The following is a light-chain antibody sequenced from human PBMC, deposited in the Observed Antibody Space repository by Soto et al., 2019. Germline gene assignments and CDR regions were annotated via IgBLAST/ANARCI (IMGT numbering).Light chain of an antibody. V-gene: IGKV1-5*03. CDR1: QGISNY. Sequence: DIQMTQSPSAMSASVGDRVTITCRASQGISNYVVWIQWKPGKAPNLLIYKASSLKSGVPLRFSGSGSGTEFTLTINSLQPDDFATYYCQQYDTYWTFGQGTKVDIK. CDR2: KAS. CDR3: QQYDTYWT. J-gene: IGKJ1*01.